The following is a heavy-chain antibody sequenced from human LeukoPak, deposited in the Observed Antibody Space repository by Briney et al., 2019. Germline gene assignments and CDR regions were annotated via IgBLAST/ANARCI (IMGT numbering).Heavy chain of an antibody. CDR1: GYTFTDYY. Sequence: ASVKVSCRASGYTFTDYYMHWVRQAPGQGLEWMGWLNPNTLVTKYAQHFQGRVTMTRDTSISTAYMELSRLRSDDTAVYYCARAGTPTPQYSGYGPYYYYGMDVWGQGTTVTVSS. CDR3: ARAGTPTPQYSGYGPYYYYGMDV. D-gene: IGHD5-12*01. J-gene: IGHJ6*02. V-gene: IGHV1-2*02. CDR2: LNPNTLVT.